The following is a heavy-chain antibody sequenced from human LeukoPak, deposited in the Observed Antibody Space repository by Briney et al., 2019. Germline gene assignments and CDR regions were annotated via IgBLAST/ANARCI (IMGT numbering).Heavy chain of an antibody. V-gene: IGHV3-48*03. Sequence: GGSLRLSCAASGFTFSSYEMNWVRQAPGKGLEWVSYISSSSSTIYYADSVKGRFTISRDNAKNSLYLQMNSLRAEDTAVYYCASLKMVRGVNDAFDIWGQGTMVTVSS. CDR3: ASLKMVRGVNDAFDI. D-gene: IGHD3-10*01. J-gene: IGHJ3*02. CDR1: GFTFSSYE. CDR2: ISSSSSTI.